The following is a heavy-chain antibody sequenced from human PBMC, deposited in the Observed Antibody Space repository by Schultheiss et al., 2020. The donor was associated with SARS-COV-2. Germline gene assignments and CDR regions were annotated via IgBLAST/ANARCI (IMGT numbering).Heavy chain of an antibody. CDR1: GFTFDDYG. D-gene: IGHD1-1*01. V-gene: IGHV3-20*04. CDR3: ARGRYNWNGYWFDP. CDR2: ISWDGGST. J-gene: IGHJ5*02. Sequence: GGSLRLSCAASGFTFDDYGMSWVRQAPGKGLEWVSLISWDGGSTYYADSVKGRFTISRDNAKNSLYLQMNSLRAEDTAVYYCARGRYNWNGYWFDPWGQGTLVTVSS.